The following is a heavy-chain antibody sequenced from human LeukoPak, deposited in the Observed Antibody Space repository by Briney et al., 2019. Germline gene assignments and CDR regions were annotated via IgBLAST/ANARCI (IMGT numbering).Heavy chain of an antibody. Sequence: ASVKVSCKASGYTFTSYDINWVRQATGQGLEWMGWMNPNSGNTGYAQKFQGRVTMTRNTSISTAYMELSSLRSEDTAVYYCARGREGYNYYYYYYMDVWGKGTTVTVSS. CDR3: ARGREGYNYYYYYYMDV. CDR2: MNPNSGNT. V-gene: IGHV1-8*01. CDR1: GYTFTSYD. D-gene: IGHD5-24*01. J-gene: IGHJ6*03.